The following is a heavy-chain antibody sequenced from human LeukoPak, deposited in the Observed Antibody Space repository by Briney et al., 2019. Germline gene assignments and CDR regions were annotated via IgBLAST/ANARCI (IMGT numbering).Heavy chain of an antibody. D-gene: IGHD3-3*01. V-gene: IGHV3-23*01. J-gene: IGHJ4*02. CDR2: LSGSGGST. Sequence: GGSLRLSCANSGFTFSGYAMSWVRQAPGKGLEGVSGLSGSGGSTFYADSVKGRFAISRDNSKNTLYLQMTSLRADDTAVYYCAKGYDFWSGGIDYWGQGTLVTVSS. CDR3: AKGYDFWSGGIDY. CDR1: GFTFSGYA.